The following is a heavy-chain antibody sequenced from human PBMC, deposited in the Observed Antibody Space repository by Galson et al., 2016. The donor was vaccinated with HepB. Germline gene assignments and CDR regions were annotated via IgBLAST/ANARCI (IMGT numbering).Heavy chain of an antibody. CDR1: GFTFSREN. J-gene: IGHJ6*02. D-gene: IGHD1-14*01. CDR3: TTSYSYYYYAMDV. Sequence: SLRLSCADSGFTFSRENMNWVRQAPGKGLEWLSYISSSSSPIFYADSVKGRFTISRDNSKKSLYLQMNSLNTEDTAVYYCTTSYSYYYYAMDVWGQGTTVTVSS. V-gene: IGHV3-48*04. CDR2: ISSSSSPI.